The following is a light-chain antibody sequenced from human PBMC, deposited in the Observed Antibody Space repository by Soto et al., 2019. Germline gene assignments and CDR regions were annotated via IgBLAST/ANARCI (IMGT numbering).Light chain of an antibody. CDR2: GAS. J-gene: IGKJ2*01. V-gene: IGKV3-15*01. Sequence: EVVMTQSPATLSVSPGERATLSCRASQSVGSNLAWYQRKPGQAPRLLIYGASTRATGIPARFGGSGSGTAFTLTISSLQSEDFAVYYCQQYNNWPPYTFGQGTKLEIK. CDR3: QQYNNWPPYT. CDR1: QSVGSN.